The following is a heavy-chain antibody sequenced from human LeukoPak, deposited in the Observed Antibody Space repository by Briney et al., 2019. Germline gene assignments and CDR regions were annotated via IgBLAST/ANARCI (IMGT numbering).Heavy chain of an antibody. CDR3: ASSIVVVPAAIEEGY. CDR1: GFTFSSYS. D-gene: IGHD2-2*01. V-gene: IGHV3-48*01. CDR2: ISSSSSTI. J-gene: IGHJ4*02. Sequence: PGGSLRLSCAASGFTFSSYSMNWVRQAPGKGLEWVSYISSSSSTIYYADSVKGRFTISRDNAKNSLYLQMNSLRAEDTAVYYCASSIVVVPAAIEEGYWGQGTLVTVPS.